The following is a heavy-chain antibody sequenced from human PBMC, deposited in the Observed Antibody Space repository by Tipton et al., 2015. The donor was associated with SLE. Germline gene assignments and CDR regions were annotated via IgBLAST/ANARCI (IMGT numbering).Heavy chain of an antibody. J-gene: IGHJ5*02. D-gene: IGHD1-14*01. CDR1: GFTFSSYW. CDR2: INTDGRTT. CDR3: AREVGTYHNWFDP. V-gene: IGHV3-74*01. Sequence: SLRLSCAASGFTFSSYWMHWVRQAPGKGLVWVSRINTDGRTTTYADSVKGRFTISRDNAKNSLYLQMNSLRAEDTAVYYCAREVGTYHNWFDPWGQGTLVTVSS.